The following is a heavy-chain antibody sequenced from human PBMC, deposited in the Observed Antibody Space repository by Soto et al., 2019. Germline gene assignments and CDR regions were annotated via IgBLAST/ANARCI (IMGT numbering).Heavy chain of an antibody. Sequence: QLQLQESGSGLVKPSQTLSLTCAVSGGSISSGGYSWSWIRKPPGKGLQWIGYIYHRGSTSYNPSLNRRVTITGDRSKNQFSLKLRSVTAADTAVYYCDRDYGYSSSGRAFDIWGQGTMVTVSS. CDR2: IYHRGST. J-gene: IGHJ3*02. CDR1: GGSISSGGYS. D-gene: IGHD6-13*01. CDR3: DRDYGYSSSGRAFDI. V-gene: IGHV4-30-2*01.